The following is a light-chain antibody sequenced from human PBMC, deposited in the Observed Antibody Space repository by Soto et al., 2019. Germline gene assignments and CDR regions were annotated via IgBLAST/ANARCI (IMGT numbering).Light chain of an antibody. Sequence: IALTQSPGTRSLSPGGRGTLSCGGSQSVSSSELAWYQQKPGQAPRLVIYGASNRATGIPDRFSGIGSGTDFTLTISRLETEDFAVYYGQQYGSSPTWTFRQGTKVDI. J-gene: IGKJ1*01. CDR2: GAS. CDR1: QSVSSSE. CDR3: QQYGSSPTWT. V-gene: IGKV3-20*01.